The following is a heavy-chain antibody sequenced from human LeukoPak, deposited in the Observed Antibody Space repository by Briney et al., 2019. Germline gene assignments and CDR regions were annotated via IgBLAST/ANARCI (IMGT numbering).Heavy chain of an antibody. J-gene: IGHJ6*03. D-gene: IGHD3-16*02. CDR2: INPNSGGT. CDR3: ARGPGMITFGGVIVMGTYYYMDV. V-gene: IGHV1-2*02. Sequence: ASVKVSCKTSGYTFTGYYIHWVRQAPGQGLEWMGWINPNSGGTNYAQKFQGRVTMTRDTSISTAYMELSRLRSDDTAVYYCARGPGMITFGGVIVMGTYYYMDVWGKGTTVTVSS. CDR1: GYTFTGYY.